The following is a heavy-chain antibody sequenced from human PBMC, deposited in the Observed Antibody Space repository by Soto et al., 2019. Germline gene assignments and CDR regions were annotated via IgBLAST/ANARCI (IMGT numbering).Heavy chain of an antibody. CDR3: ARAGIYCSSTSWYTGAFDI. J-gene: IGHJ3*02. V-gene: IGHV4-31*03. CDR1: GDSISTDGYY. Sequence: QVQLQESGPGLVKPSQTLSLTCTVSGDSISTDGYYWSWIRQHPGKGLEWIGYIYYSGNTFYTPSLKSRLTISVDTSTNQFSLKLSSVTAADTAVYYCARAGIYCSSTSWYTGAFDIWGQGTMVTVSS. CDR2: IYYSGNT. D-gene: IGHD2-2*02.